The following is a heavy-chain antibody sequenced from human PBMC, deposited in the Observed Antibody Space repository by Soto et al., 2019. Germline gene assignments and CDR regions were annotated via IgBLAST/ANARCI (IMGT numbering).Heavy chain of an antibody. D-gene: IGHD5-18*01. V-gene: IGHV4-61*08. CDR2: VYYGGST. Sequence: QVQLQESGPGLVRPSETLSLTCTVSGGSVSSGDYYWTWIRQPPGKGLEWIGYVYYGGSTNYNPSLKIRVSISVETAKNQFALRLSSVTAADTAVYYCARIPVDTYMIYWFDPWGQGILVTVSS. CDR3: ARIPVDTYMIYWFDP. CDR1: GGSVSSGDYY. J-gene: IGHJ5*02.